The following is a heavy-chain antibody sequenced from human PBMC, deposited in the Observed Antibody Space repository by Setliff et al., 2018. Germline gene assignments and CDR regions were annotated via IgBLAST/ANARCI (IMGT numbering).Heavy chain of an antibody. CDR2: ISSDGSSI. CDR3: AREGSIGWSQYFHH. J-gene: IGHJ1*01. Sequence: PGGSLRLSCAASGLTFSSDAMTWVRQTPGKGLEWVSVISSDGSSIYYADSVKGRFTISRDISTNTLFLEIDSLRSEDTGLYYCAREGSIGWSQYFHHWGQGTPVTVSS. D-gene: IGHD6-19*01. CDR1: GLTFSSDA. V-gene: IGHV3-23*03.